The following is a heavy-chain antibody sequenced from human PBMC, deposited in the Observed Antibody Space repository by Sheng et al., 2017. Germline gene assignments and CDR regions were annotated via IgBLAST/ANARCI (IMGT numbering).Heavy chain of an antibody. Sequence: EVQLVESGGGLIQPGGSLRLSCAASGFTVSGNHMSWVRQAPGKGLEWVAILGHIGNGEDYADSVKGRFTISRDNSKNTLYLQLNNVRAEDTAVYYCARDLGMGRSVDYWGQGTLVTVSS. D-gene: IGHD1-20*01. CDR1: GFTVSGNH. J-gene: IGHJ4*02. CDR2: LGHIGNGE. V-gene: IGHV3-53*01. CDR3: ARDLGMGRSVDY.